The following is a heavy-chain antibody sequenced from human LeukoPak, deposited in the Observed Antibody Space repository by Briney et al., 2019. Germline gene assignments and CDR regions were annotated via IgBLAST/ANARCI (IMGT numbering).Heavy chain of an antibody. CDR2: ITNSGNSK. V-gene: IGHV3-48*01. CDR3: ARTRSSGYLTIDY. D-gene: IGHD3-22*01. CDR1: EFTFSSYS. Sequence: GGSLRLSCAASEFTFSSYSMNWVRQAPEKGLEWVSYITNSGNSKSYADSVKGRFTISRDNTKNSLYLQMNGLRAEDTAVYYCARTRSSGYLTIDYWGQGILVTVSS. J-gene: IGHJ4*02.